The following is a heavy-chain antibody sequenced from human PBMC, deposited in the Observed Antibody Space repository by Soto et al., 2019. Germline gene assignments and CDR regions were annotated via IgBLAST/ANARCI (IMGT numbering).Heavy chain of an antibody. D-gene: IGHD3-22*01. CDR1: GFTFSSYW. V-gene: IGHV3-74*01. CDR2: INSDGSST. CDR3: ARDPYYYDSMGYYYY. J-gene: IGHJ4*02. Sequence: GGSLRLSCAAPGFTFSSYWMHWVRQAPGKGLVWVSRINSDGSSTSYADSVKGRFTISRDNAKNTLYLQMNSLRAEDTAVYYCARDPYYYDSMGYYYYWGQGTLVTVSS.